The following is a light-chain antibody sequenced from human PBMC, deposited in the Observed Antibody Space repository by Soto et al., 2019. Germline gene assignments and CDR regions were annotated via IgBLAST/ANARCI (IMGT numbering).Light chain of an antibody. V-gene: IGLV2-14*01. CDR1: SSDVGVYDY. CDR3: SSYTSSSSYV. CDR2: EVS. J-gene: IGLJ1*01. Sequence: QSVLTQPASVSGSPGQSITISCTGTSSDVGVYDYVSWYQQHPGKAPQLMIYEVSNRPSGVSNRFPGSKSGNTASLTISGLQAEDEADYHCSSYTSSSSYVFGTGTKVTVL.